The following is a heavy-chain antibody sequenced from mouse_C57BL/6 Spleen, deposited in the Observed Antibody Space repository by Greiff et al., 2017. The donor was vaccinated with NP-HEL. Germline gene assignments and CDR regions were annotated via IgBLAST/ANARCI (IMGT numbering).Heavy chain of an antibody. CDR2: INPNNGGT. Sequence: VQLKQSGPELVKPGASVKMSCKASGYTFTDYNMHWVKQSHGKSLEWIGYINPNNGGTSYNQKFKGKATLTVNKSSSTAYMELRSLTSEDSAVYYCARYGDLLWSVWGQGTLVTVSA. J-gene: IGHJ3*01. CDR1: GYTFTDYN. D-gene: IGHD2-1*01. CDR3: ARYGDLLWSV. V-gene: IGHV1-22*01.